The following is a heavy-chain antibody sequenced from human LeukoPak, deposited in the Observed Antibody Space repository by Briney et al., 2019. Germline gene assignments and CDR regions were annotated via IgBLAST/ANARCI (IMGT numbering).Heavy chain of an antibody. CDR3: ARGGHCSGGSCYSPRWGYYYYYYYMDV. CDR1: GGSFSGYY. J-gene: IGHJ6*03. Sequence: PSETLSLTCAVYGGSFSGYYWSWIRQPPGKGLEWIGEINHSGSTNYNPSLKSRVTISVDTSKNQFSLKLSSVTAADTAVYYCARGGHCSGGSCYSPRWGYYYYYYYMDVWGKGTTVTVSS. D-gene: IGHD2-15*01. CDR2: INHSGST. V-gene: IGHV4-34*01.